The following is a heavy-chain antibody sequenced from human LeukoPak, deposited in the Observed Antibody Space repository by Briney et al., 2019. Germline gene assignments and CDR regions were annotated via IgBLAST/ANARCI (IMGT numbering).Heavy chain of an antibody. V-gene: IGHV4-34*01. J-gene: IGHJ4*02. D-gene: IGHD3-3*01. Sequence: SSETLSLTCAVYGGSFSGYYWSWIRQPPGKGLEWIGEINHSGSTNYNPSLKSRVTISVDTSKNQFSLKLSSVTAADTAVYYCARAMVFGVVIIGSHFDYWGQGTLVTVSS. CDR2: INHSGST. CDR1: GGSFSGYY. CDR3: ARAMVFGVVIIGSHFDY.